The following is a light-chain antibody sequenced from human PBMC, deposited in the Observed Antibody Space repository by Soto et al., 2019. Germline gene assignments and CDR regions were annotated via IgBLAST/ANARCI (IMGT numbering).Light chain of an antibody. CDR1: QSVSSSY. CDR2: GAS. Sequence: EIVLTQSPGTLSLSPGERATLSCRASQSVSSSYLAWYQQKPGQAPRLLIYGASSRATGIPDRFSGSGYGTGFTLTISRVGPEDFAVYYCQQYGSSPITFGKGKRLEI. J-gene: IGKJ5*01. V-gene: IGKV3-20*01. CDR3: QQYGSSPIT.